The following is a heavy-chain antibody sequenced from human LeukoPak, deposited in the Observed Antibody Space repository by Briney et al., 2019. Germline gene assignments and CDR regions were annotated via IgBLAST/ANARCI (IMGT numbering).Heavy chain of an antibody. Sequence: GGSLRPSCAASGITVSTFGMPWVRQPPGEGLVWVSRINAGGSVTNYADSVEGRFTISRDNAKNMLYLQMNDLRAEDTAVYYCVTDRYSDSAFGDWGQGTLVTVSS. CDR1: GITVSTFG. CDR2: INAGGSVT. J-gene: IGHJ4*02. CDR3: VTDRYSDSAFGD. D-gene: IGHD1-26*01. V-gene: IGHV3-74*01.